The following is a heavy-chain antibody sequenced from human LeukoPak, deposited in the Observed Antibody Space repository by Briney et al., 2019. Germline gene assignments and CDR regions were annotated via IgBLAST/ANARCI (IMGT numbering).Heavy chain of an antibody. Sequence: SETLSLTCTVSGGSISSSSYYWGWIRQPPGEGLEWIGSIYYSGSTNYNPSLRSRVTMSVDTSKNQFSLKLSPVTAADTAVYYCASRPNLYCSHGVCYISDYWGQGTLVTVSS. V-gene: IGHV4-39*07. CDR2: IYYSGST. J-gene: IGHJ4*02. CDR3: ASRPNLYCSHGVCYISDY. D-gene: IGHD2-8*01. CDR1: GGSISSSSYY.